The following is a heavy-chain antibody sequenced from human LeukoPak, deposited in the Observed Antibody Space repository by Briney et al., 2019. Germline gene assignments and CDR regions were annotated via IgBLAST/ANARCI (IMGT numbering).Heavy chain of an antibody. Sequence: SETLSLTCTVSGGSISSYYWSWIRQPPGKGLERIGYIYYSGSTNYNPSLKSRVTISVDTSKNQFSLKLSSVTAADTAVYYCARATTTYYFDSWGQGILVTVSS. CDR1: GGSISSYY. D-gene: IGHD4-11*01. V-gene: IGHV4-59*01. J-gene: IGHJ4*02. CDR2: IYYSGST. CDR3: ARATTTYYFDS.